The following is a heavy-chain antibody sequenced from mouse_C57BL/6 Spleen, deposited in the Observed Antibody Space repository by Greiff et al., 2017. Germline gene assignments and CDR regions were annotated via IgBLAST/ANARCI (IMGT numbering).Heavy chain of an antibody. CDR3: ARGGLLWYFDV. D-gene: IGHD2-13*01. Sequence: EVMLVESGGGLVKPGGSLKLSCAASGFTFSDYGMHWVRQAPEKGLEWVAYISSGSSTIYYADTVKGRFTISRDNAKNTLFLQMTSLRSEDTAMYYCARGGLLWYFDVWGTGTTVTVSS. CDR2: ISSGSSTI. V-gene: IGHV5-17*01. J-gene: IGHJ1*03. CDR1: GFTFSDYG.